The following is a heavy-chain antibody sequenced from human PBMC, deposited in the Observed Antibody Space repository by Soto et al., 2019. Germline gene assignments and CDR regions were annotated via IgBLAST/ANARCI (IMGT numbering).Heavy chain of an antibody. D-gene: IGHD3-16*01. CDR1: GGSISSYY. CDR3: ASLGDYIWGSFDY. Sequence: SETLSLTCTVSGGSISSYYWSWIRQPPGKGLEWIGYIYYSGSTNYNPSLKSRVTISVDTSKNQFSLKLSSVTAADTAVYYCASLGDYIWGSFDYWGQGTLVTVSS. J-gene: IGHJ4*02. V-gene: IGHV4-59*01. CDR2: IYYSGST.